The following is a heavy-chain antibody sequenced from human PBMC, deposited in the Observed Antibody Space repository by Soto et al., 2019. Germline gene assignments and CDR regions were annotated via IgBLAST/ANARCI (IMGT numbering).Heavy chain of an antibody. CDR1: GGSISSYY. D-gene: IGHD3-10*01. CDR3: AREPYGSGSYFLY. J-gene: IGHJ4*02. CDR2: IYYSVST. V-gene: IGHV4-59*01. Sequence: SETLSLTCTVSGGSISSYYWSWIRQPPGKGLEWIGYIYYSVSTNYNPSLKSRVTISVDTSKNQFSLKLSSVTAADTAVYYCAREPYGSGSYFLYWGQGTLVTFSS.